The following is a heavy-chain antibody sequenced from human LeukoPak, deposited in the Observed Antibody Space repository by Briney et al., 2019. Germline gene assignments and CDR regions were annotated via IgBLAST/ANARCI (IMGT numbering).Heavy chain of an antibody. CDR1: GGSISSSRYY. Sequence: TSSETLSLTCTVSGGSISSSRYYWGWIRQPPGKGLEWFGSSYYSGSTYYNPSRKSRVTISVDTSKNQFSLKLSSVTAADTAVYYCASDEVAWKYYDSSGSILDYWGQGTLVTVSS. CDR2: SYYSGST. CDR3: ASDEVAWKYYDSSGSILDY. J-gene: IGHJ4*02. D-gene: IGHD3-22*01. V-gene: IGHV4-39*01.